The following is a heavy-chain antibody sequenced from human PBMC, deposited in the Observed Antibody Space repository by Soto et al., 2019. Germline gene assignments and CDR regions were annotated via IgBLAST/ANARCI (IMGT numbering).Heavy chain of an antibody. J-gene: IGHJ4*02. CDR3: ARESEDLTSNFDY. CDR1: GFTFTRYS. CDR2: ISSTTNYI. V-gene: IGHV3-21*01. Sequence: GGSLRLSRAASGFTFTRYSMNWVRQAPGKGLEWVSSISSTTNYIYYADSMKGRFTVSRDNAKNSVYLEMNSLSAEDTAVYYCARESEDLTSNFDYWGQGTLVTVSS.